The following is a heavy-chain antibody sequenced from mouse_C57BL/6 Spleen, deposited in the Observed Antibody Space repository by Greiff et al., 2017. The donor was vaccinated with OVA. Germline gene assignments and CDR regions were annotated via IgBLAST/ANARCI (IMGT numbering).Heavy chain of an antibody. CDR3: ARVGGYFPYYCDS. CDR2: INPNNGGT. CDR1: GYTFTDYN. J-gene: IGHJ2*01. V-gene: IGHV1-22*01. Sequence: EVQLQQSGPELVKPGASVKMSCKASGYTFTDYNMHWVKQSHGKSLEWIGYINPNNGGTSYNQKFKGKATLTVNKSSSSAYMELRSLTSEYSAVYYCARVGGYFPYYCDSWGQGTTLTVSS. D-gene: IGHD2-3*01.